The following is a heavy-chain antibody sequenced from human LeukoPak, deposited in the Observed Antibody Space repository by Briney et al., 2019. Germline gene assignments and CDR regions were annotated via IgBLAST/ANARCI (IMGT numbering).Heavy chain of an antibody. J-gene: IGHJ5*02. CDR3: APPPYYYEANGYSVA. V-gene: IGHV4-4*07. CDR1: GGSISSYY. CDR2: IYSSGST. D-gene: IGHD3-22*01. Sequence: SETLSLTCTVSGGSISSYYWSWIRQPPGKGLEWIGRIYSSGSTDYNPSLKSRVTMSVDTSKNQFSLNLSSVTAADTAVYYCAPPPYYYEANGYSVAWGQGTLVTVSS.